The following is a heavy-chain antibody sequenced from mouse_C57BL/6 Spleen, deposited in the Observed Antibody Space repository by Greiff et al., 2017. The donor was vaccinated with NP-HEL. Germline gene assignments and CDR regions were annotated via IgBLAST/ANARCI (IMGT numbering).Heavy chain of an antibody. J-gene: IGHJ4*01. CDR3: ARRERGSSYAMDY. D-gene: IGHD1-1*01. Sequence: ESGPGLVKPSQSLSLTCSVTGYSITSGYYWNWIRQFPGNKLEWMGYISYDGSNNYNPSLKNRISITRDTSKNQFFLKLNSVTTEDTATYYCARRERGSSYAMDYWGQGTSVTVSS. V-gene: IGHV3-6*01. CDR1: GYSITSGYY. CDR2: ISYDGSN.